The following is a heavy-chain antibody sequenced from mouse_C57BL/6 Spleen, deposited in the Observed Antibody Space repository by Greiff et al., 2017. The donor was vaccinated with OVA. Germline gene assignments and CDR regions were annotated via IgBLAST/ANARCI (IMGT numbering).Heavy chain of an antibody. V-gene: IGHV5-16*01. CDR1: GFTFSDYY. D-gene: IGHD1-1*01. Sequence: EVKLMESEGGLVQPGSSMKLSCTASGFTFSDYYMAWVRQVPEKGLEWVANINYDGSSTYYLDSLKSRFIISRDNAKNILYLQMSSLKSEDTATYYCARLIYYYGSSYWYFDVWGTGTTVTVSS. J-gene: IGHJ1*03. CDR3: ARLIYYYGSSYWYFDV. CDR2: INYDGSST.